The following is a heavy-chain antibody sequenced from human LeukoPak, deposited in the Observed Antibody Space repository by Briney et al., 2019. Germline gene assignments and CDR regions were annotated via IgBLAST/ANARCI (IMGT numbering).Heavy chain of an antibody. V-gene: IGHV4-59*01. CDR2: IYNSGST. CDR1: GGSISSYY. J-gene: IGHJ1*01. CDR3: ASRGSGYRYFQH. D-gene: IGHD5-12*01. Sequence: SETLSLTCTVSGGSISSYYWSWIRQPPGKGLEWVGYIYNSGSTNYNPSPRSRVTISVEPSKNQYSLKLSSVTAADTAVYYCASRGSGYRYFQHWGQGTLVTVSS.